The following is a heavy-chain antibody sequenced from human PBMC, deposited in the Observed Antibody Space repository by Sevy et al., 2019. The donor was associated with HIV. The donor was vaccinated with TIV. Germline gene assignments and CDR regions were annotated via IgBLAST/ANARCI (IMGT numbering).Heavy chain of an antibody. V-gene: IGHV3-23*01. CDR2: ISGSGGTT. Sequence: GGSLRLSCAASGFSLSNYAMSWVRQAPGKGLEWVSVISGSGGTTYYAYSVKGRFTISRDNAKNTLYLQMNILRVEDTAVYYCAKEGLITPIDYWGQGSLVTVSS. J-gene: IGHJ4*01. D-gene: IGHD2-8*01. CDR3: AKEGLITPIDY. CDR1: GFSLSNYA.